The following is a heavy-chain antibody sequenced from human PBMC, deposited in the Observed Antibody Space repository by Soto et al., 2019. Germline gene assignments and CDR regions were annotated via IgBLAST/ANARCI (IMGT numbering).Heavy chain of an antibody. CDR1: GYTFTGYY. J-gene: IGHJ6*03. CDR3: ARGTVVPVAMSVPNYYYMVV. Sequence: GASVKVSCKASGYTFTGYYMHWVRQAPGQGLEWMGWINPNSGGTNYAQKFQGWVTMTRDTSISTAYMELSRLRSDDTAVYYCARGTVVPVAMSVPNYYYMVVWGKGTTVTVAS. V-gene: IGHV1-2*04. CDR2: INPNSGGT. D-gene: IGHD2-2*01.